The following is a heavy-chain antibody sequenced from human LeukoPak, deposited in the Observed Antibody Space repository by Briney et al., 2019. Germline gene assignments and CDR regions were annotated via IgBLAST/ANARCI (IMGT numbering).Heavy chain of an antibody. J-gene: IGHJ6*03. CDR3: ARDQVYAFWSGRFDYYYYYMGV. CDR2: IKQDESEK. CDR1: GFTFSSYA. Sequence: GGSLRLSCAASGFTFSSYAMSWVRQAPGKGLEWVANIKQDESEKYYVDSVKGRFTISRDNAKNSLYLQMNSLRAEDTAVYYCARDQVYAFWSGRFDYYYYYMGVWGKGTTVTVSS. V-gene: IGHV3-7*01. D-gene: IGHD3-3*01.